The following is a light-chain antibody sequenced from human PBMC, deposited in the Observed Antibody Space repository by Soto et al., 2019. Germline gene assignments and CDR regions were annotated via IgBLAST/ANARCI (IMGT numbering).Light chain of an antibody. CDR1: SSDVGGYDY. J-gene: IGLJ1*01. CDR2: EVN. V-gene: IGLV2-8*01. CDR3: QSYDSSLIVSKV. Sequence: QSALTQPPSASGSPGQSVTISCTGTSSDVGGYDYVSWYQQHPGKAPKLIIYEVNKRPSGVPDRFSGSKSGTSASLAITGLQADDEADYYCQSYDSSLIVSKVFGTGTKVTVL.